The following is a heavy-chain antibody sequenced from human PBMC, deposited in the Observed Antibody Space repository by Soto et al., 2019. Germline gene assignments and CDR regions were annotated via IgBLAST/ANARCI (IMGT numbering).Heavy chain of an antibody. V-gene: IGHV3-30-3*01. CDR3: ARDGDIEGGPPPKNYAMDV. CDR2: IPSDGSDQ. J-gene: IGHJ6*02. CDR1: GFTFRDYA. Sequence: QVQLVESGGGVVQPGRSLRLSCEASGFTFRDYAMHWVRQAPGKGLEWVAAIPSDGSDQHYADSVKGRFSISRDNSKNTLYLEMKSLRAEDTAVYYCARDGDIEGGPPPKNYAMDVWGQGTTVTVSS. D-gene: IGHD5-12*01.